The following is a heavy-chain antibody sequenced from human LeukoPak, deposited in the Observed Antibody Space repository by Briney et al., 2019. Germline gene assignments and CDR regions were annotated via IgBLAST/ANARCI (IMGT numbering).Heavy chain of an antibody. CDR3: ATDGPGIAAVRRGGNAFDI. D-gene: IGHD6-13*01. V-gene: IGHV1-46*01. CDR2: INPSGGST. J-gene: IGHJ3*02. CDR1: GYTFTSYY. Sequence: ASVKVSCKASGYTFTSYYMHWVRQAPGQGLEWMGIINPSGGSTSYAQKFQGRVTMTRDMSTSTVYMELSSLRSEDTAVYYCATDGPGIAAVRRGGNAFDIWGQGTMVTVSS.